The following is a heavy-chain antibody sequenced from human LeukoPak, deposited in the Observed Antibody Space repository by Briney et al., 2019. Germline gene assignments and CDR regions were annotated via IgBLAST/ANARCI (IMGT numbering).Heavy chain of an antibody. Sequence: PGGSLRLSCTASGFNFGEYVMSWVRQAPGKGLEWIGFVRSKPYRGTTEYAASVKDRFTISRDDSKSIVYLQMNSLKIEDTAVYYCTRDSLEEWLLHPLTGFYGPWGQGTLVTVSS. CDR1: GFNFGEYV. CDR3: TRDSLEEWLLHPLTGFYGP. V-gene: IGHV3-49*04. J-gene: IGHJ5*02. CDR2: VRSKPYRGTT. D-gene: IGHD6-19*01.